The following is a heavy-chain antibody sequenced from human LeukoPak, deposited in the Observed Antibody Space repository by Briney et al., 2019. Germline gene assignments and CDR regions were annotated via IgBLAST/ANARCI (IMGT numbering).Heavy chain of an antibody. CDR2: IDYSGST. CDR3: ASLSFGHTTAFDY. CDR1: GGSISRYY. V-gene: IGHV4-59*01. Sequence: SETLSLTCIVSGGSISRYYWSWIRRPPGKGLEWIGYIDYSGSTNYNPSLKSRVTISVDTSKNQFSLKLSSVTAADTAVYYCASLSFGHTTAFDYWGQGTLVTVSS. J-gene: IGHJ4*02. D-gene: IGHD3-10*01.